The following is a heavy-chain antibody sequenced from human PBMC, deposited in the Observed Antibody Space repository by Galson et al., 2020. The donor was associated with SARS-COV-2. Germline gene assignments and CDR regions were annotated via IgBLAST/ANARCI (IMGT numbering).Heavy chain of an antibody. CDR3: ANMEGIEVAATAY. CDR1: GFTFSSYA. V-gene: IGHV3-23*01. Sequence: GGSLRLSCAASGFTFSSYAMRWVRQAPGKGLEWVSRISGSAASTYYADSVKGRFTISRDNAKNTLYLQMNSLRAEDTAIYYCANMEGIEVAATAYWGQGTLVTVSS. CDR2: ISGSAAST. J-gene: IGHJ4*02. D-gene: IGHD6-19*01.